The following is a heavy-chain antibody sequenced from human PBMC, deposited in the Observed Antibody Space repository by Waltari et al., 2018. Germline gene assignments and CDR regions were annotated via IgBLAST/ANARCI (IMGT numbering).Heavy chain of an antibody. Sequence: QVQLQESGPGLVKPSETLSLTCAVSGYSISSGYYWGWLRQPPGKGLEWIGSIYHSGSTYYNPSLKSRVTISVDTSKNQFSLKLSSVTAADTAVYYCARHPPIGSSSSQFDPWGQGTLVTVSS. CDR1: GYSISSGYY. D-gene: IGHD6-6*01. V-gene: IGHV4-38-2*01. CDR3: ARHPPIGSSSSQFDP. CDR2: IYHSGST. J-gene: IGHJ5*02.